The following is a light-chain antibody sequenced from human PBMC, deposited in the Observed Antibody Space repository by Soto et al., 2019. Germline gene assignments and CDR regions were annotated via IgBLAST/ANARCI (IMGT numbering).Light chain of an antibody. CDR2: EVN. CDR3: SSYAGSASWV. CDR1: SSDVGGYNY. V-gene: IGLV2-14*01. Sequence: QSALTQPASVSGSPGQSITISCTGTSSDVGGYNYVSWYQQHPGKAPKLMIYEVNNRPSGVPLRFSGSKSGNTAFLTVSGLQAEDEADYYCSSYAGSASWVFGGGTKVTVL. J-gene: IGLJ3*02.